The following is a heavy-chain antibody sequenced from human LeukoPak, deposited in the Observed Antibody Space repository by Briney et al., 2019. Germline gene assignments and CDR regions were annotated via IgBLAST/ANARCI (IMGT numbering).Heavy chain of an antibody. CDR2: INPNSGGT. V-gene: IGHV1-2*02. CDR1: EYTFTGYY. CDR3: ARQGYYYGSGSYYFVGGLPRY. J-gene: IGHJ4*02. Sequence: GASVKVSCKTSEYTFTGYYMHWVRQAPGQGLEWMGWINPNSGGTNYAQKFQGRVTMTRDTSISTAYMELSRLRSDDTAVYYCARQGYYYGSGSYYFVGGLPRYWGQGTLVTVSS. D-gene: IGHD3-10*01.